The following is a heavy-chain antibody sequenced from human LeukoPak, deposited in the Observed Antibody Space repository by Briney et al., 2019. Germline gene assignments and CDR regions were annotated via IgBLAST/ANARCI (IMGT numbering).Heavy chain of an antibody. CDR2: IYPGDSDT. J-gene: IGHJ4*02. D-gene: IGHD6-19*01. CDR3: ARLPGIAVAYFDY. CDR1: GYSFTSYW. Sequence: GESLNISGKGSGYSFTSYWIGWVGQMPGKGLEWMGIIYPGDSDTRNSPSFQGQVTISADKSISTAYLQWSSLKASDTAMYYCARLPGIAVAYFDYWGQGTLVTVSS. V-gene: IGHV5-51*01.